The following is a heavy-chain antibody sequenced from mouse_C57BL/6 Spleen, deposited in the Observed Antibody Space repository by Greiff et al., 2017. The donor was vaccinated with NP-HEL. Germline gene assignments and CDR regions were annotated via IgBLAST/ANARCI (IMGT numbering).Heavy chain of an antibody. V-gene: IGHV1-81*01. CDR1: GYTFTSYG. J-gene: IGHJ4*01. Sequence: QVQLQQSGAELARPGASVKLSCKASGYTFTSYGISWVKQRTGQGLEWIGEIYPRSGNNYYNEKFKGKATLTADKSSSTAYMELRSLPSEDSAVYFCARYGDYDFGLYYAMDYWGQGTSVTVSS. CDR2: IYPRSGNN. D-gene: IGHD2-4*01. CDR3: ARYGDYDFGLYYAMDY.